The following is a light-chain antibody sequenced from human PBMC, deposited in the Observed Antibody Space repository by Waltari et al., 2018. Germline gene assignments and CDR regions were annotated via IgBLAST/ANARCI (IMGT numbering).Light chain of an antibody. Sequence: FSWYQQHPGKAPKLIIHDDTERPSGVSDRFSGSKSANGASLTISGLQAEDEAHYYCCAYAGKVFGGGTRLTVL. CDR3: CAYAGKV. CDR2: DDT. J-gene: IGLJ3*02. V-gene: IGLV2-23*01.